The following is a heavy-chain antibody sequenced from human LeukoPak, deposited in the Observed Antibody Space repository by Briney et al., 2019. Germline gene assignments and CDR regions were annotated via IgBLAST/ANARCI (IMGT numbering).Heavy chain of an antibody. J-gene: IGHJ4*02. D-gene: IGHD3-22*01. V-gene: IGHV3-74*01. CDR2: IKHDGSMT. CDR3: ARGASSAYYVDY. Sequence: GXVSRIKHDGSMTTYGDSVKGRFSISRDNAKNTVDLQMNSLRAEDTAVYYCARGASSAYYVDYWGQGTLVSVSS.